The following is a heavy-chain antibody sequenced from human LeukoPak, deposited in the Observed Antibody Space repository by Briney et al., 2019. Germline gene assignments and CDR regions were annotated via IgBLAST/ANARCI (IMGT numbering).Heavy chain of an antibody. CDR3: ARDLSTIHYYGMDV. CDR1: GYTFTGYY. Sequence: ASVKVSCKASGYTFTGYYMHWVRQAPGQGLEWMGWINPNSGGTNYAQKLQGRVTMTRDTSISTAYMELSRLRSDDTAVYYCARDLSTIHYYGMDVWGQGTTVTVSS. CDR2: INPNSGGT. V-gene: IGHV1-2*02. D-gene: IGHD3-3*02. J-gene: IGHJ6*02.